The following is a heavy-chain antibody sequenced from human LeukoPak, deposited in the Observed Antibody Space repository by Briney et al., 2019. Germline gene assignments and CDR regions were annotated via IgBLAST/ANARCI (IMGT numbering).Heavy chain of an antibody. V-gene: IGHV3-9*01. Sequence: GRSLRLSCAASGFTFDDYAMHWVRQAPGKGLEWVSGISWNSGSIGYADSVKGRFTISRDNAKNSLYLQMNSLRAEDTALYYCVPDLPWSGNSFDYWGQGTLVTVSS. CDR2: ISWNSGSI. CDR3: VPDLPWSGNSFDY. CDR1: GFTFDDYA. J-gene: IGHJ4*02. D-gene: IGHD2-8*01.